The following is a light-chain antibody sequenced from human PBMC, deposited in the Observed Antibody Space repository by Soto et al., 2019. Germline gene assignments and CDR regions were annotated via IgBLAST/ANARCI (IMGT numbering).Light chain of an antibody. CDR1: QRITTY. J-gene: IGKJ2*01. V-gene: IGKV1-39*01. Sequence: IQMTQSPSSLSASVGDRVTITCRASQRITTYLNWYQQKPGEAPKLLISTSGTLQRGVPSRFSGSGSGTDLTLTITTLRPEDFATYFCQQTYSTPYTFGQGTKLEIK. CDR3: QQTYSTPYT. CDR2: TSG.